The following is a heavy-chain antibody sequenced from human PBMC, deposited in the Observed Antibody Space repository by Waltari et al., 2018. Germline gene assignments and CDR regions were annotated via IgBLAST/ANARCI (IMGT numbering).Heavy chain of an antibody. J-gene: IGHJ4*02. CDR2: IKSENDGGTR. D-gene: IGHD2-21*02. V-gene: IGHV3-15*05. CDR3: YTDFVTQEDTRDY. CDR1: GLTLSHAW. Sequence: EVQLVESGGGSVKPGESLRLSCVAYGLTLSHAWLTWFRRAPGKGLEWVGRIKSENDGGTRDFGAPLKGRFTISRDDSKNTVYLEMNSLKTEDTATYYSYTDFVTQEDTRDYWGQGTLVTVSS.